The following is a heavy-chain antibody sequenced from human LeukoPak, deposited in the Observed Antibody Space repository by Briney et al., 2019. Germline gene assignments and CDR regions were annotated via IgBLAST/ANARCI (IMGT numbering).Heavy chain of an antibody. J-gene: IGHJ5*02. CDR1: GFTFGDYA. D-gene: IGHD3-10*01. CDR2: IRSKAYGGTT. CDR3: TRDPRDHYYGSGSYLP. V-gene: IGHV3-49*04. Sequence: GGSLRLSCTASGFTFGDYAMSWVRQAPGKGLEWVGFIRSKAYGGTTEYAASVKGRFTISGDDSKSIAYLQMNSLKTEDTAVYYCTRDPRDHYYGSGSYLPWGQGTLVTVSS.